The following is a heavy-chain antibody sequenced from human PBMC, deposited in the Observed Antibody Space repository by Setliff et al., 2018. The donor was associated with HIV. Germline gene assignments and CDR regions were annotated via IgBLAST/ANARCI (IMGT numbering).Heavy chain of an antibody. J-gene: IGHJ6*02. CDR1: EFTFRTHA. CDR3: ARSYYGSTTSYGMDV. CDR2: ISGRGGST. Sequence: PGGSLRLSCAASEFTFRTHAMSWVRQAPGKGLEWVSGISGRGGSTYYADSVKGRFTISRDNSKNTLFLRMNSLRADDTAVYYCARSYYGSTTSYGMDVWGQGTTVTVSS. D-gene: IGHD3-10*01. V-gene: IGHV3-23*01.